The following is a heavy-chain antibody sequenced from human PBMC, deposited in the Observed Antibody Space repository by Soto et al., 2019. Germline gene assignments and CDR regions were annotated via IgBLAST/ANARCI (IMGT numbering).Heavy chain of an antibody. D-gene: IGHD4-17*01. V-gene: IGHV3-48*02. CDR2: IRSDSNHI. CDR3: ARDLDYAFDY. J-gene: IGHJ4*02. Sequence: EVQLVESGGGLVQPGGSLRLSCAASGFIFSSFSMNWIRQAPGKGLEWLSYIRSDSNHIGYADSVRGRFTISSDIAKHSLFLQMSSLREAETAVYYCARDLDYAFDYWGQGTLVTVSS. CDR1: GFIFSSFS.